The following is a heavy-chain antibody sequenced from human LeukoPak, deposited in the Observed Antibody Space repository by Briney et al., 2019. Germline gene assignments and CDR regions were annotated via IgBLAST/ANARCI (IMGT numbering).Heavy chain of an antibody. D-gene: IGHD3-16*01. J-gene: IGHJ4*02. CDR1: GGTFTNYS. Sequence: SVKVSCKASGGTFTNYSFSWVRQAPGQGPEWMGRVIPSFGTANYAQKFEGRVTITADKSTGTTYMELSGLRSEDTAVFFCSTALGGMPTPHPWGQGTLVTVSS. CDR2: VIPSFGTA. CDR3: STALGGMPTPHP. V-gene: IGHV1-69*06.